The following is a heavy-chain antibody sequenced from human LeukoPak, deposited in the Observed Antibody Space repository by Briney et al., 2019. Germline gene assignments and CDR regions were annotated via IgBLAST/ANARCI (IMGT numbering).Heavy chain of an antibody. D-gene: IGHD3-3*01. J-gene: IGHJ5*02. V-gene: IGHV4-39*01. Sequence: SETLSLTCTVSGGSISSSSYYWGWIRQPPGKGLEWIGSIYYSGSTYYNPSLKSRVTISVDTSKNQLSLKLSSVTAADTAVYYCARTLYDFWSGSYNWFDPWGQGTLVTVSS. CDR2: IYYSGST. CDR3: ARTLYDFWSGSYNWFDP. CDR1: GGSISSSSYY.